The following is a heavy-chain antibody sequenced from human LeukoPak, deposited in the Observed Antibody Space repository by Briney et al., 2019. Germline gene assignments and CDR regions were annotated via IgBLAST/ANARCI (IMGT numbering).Heavy chain of an antibody. CDR3: ARGGPAPHRITLIVVASSTDAFDI. CDR2: VYYDGIN. Sequence: PSETLSLTCTVSGGSINNTLFYWGWIRQPPGKGLEWIGTVYYDGINYSSPSLKSRVATSVDTSKNQFSLRLSSVTAADTAVYYCARGGPAPHRITLIVVASSTDAFDIWGQGTMVTVSS. D-gene: IGHD3-22*01. J-gene: IGHJ3*02. V-gene: IGHV4-39*07. CDR1: GGSINNTLFY.